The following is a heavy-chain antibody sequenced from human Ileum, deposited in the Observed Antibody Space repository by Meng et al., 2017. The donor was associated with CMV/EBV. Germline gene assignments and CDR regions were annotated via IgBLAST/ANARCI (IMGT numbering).Heavy chain of an antibody. CDR2: IIPIFRTT. D-gene: IGHD2-21*02. CDR3: ATAPRGDDEPYYYYGLDV. V-gene: IGHV1-69*05. Sequence: SVKVSCKASGESYNSYAISWVRQAPGQGLEWMGGIIPIFRTTNYAQRFQGRATITTGESTSTVYMELSSLTSDDTAVYYCATAPRGDDEPYYYYGLDVWGPGTTVTVSS. CDR1: GESYNSYA. J-gene: IGHJ6*02.